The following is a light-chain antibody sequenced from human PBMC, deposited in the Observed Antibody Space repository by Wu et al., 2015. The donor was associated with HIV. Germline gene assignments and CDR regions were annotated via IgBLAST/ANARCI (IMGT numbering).Light chain of an antibody. Sequence: SASIGDRVNITCWASQDISTYLAWYQQTPGKAPRVLIYDASTLQSGVSSRFSGSGSGADFTLTISGLQREDFAVYFCQQLNSFPLTFGQGSRLEI. CDR3: QQLNSFPLT. V-gene: IGKV1-13*02. CDR1: QDISTY. CDR2: DAS. J-gene: IGKJ5*01.